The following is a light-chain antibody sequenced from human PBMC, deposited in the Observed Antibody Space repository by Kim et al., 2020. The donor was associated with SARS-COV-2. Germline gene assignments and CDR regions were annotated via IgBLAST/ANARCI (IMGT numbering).Light chain of an antibody. CDR2: ENN. CDR1: SGSIASTN. Sequence: GKPVTIACTRSSGSIASTNVQWYQPRPGTSPTAVIFENNHRPSGVPDRFSGSIDGSSNSASLTISGLKTEDEADYYCQTFDSNIQVFGGGTKLTVL. CDR3: QTFDSNIQV. J-gene: IGLJ3*02. V-gene: IGLV6-57*01.